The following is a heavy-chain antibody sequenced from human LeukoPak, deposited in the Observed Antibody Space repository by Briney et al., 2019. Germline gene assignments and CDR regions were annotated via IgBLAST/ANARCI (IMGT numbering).Heavy chain of an antibody. V-gene: IGHV3-23*01. CDR2: SSGSGGST. D-gene: IGHD3-16*01. Sequence: GGSLRLSCAASGFNFSSDAMTSVHSAPGKGLERDSASSGSGGSTYYADSVKGRFTISRDNSKNTLYLQMNSLRAEDTAVYYCAKDQGDVYHYYGMDVWGQGTTVTVSS. CDR3: AKDQGDVYHYYGMDV. J-gene: IGHJ6*02. CDR1: GFNFSSDA.